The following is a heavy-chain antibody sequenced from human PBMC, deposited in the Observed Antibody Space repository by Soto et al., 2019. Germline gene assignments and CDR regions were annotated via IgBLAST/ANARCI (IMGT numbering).Heavy chain of an antibody. J-gene: IGHJ4*02. D-gene: IGHD3-16*02. V-gene: IGHV1-3*01. CDR2: INVGDDKT. CDR1: GKSFDNFA. Sequence: QVQLVQSGAEVKKPGASVRLSCKVSGKSFDNFAVHWVRQTPGQRPEWMGRINVGDDKTKYSEKFQGTVIVYYDTSATTAYMELRALSSEDTAVYYCARAKYDYIWGSYHPFDQWAQGAQVTVAS. CDR3: ARAKYDYIWGSYHPFDQ.